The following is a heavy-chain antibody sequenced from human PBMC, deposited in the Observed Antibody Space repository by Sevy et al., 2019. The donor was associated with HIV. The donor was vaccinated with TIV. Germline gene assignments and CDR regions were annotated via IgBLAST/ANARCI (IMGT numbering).Heavy chain of an antibody. V-gene: IGHV3-49*03. J-gene: IGHJ6*03. CDR3: TSNQLHRGFIDYYYYMDV. D-gene: IGHD2-2*01. CDR1: GFTFGDYA. CDR2: IRSKAYGGTT. Sequence: GGSLRLSCTASGFTFGDYAMSWFRQAPGKGLEWVGFIRSKAYGGTTEYAASVKDRFTISRDDSKSIAYLQMNSLKTEDTAVYYCTSNQLHRGFIDYYYYMDVWGKGTTVTVSS.